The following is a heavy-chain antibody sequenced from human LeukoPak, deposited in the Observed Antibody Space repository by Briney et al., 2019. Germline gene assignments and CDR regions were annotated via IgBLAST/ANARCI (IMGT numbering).Heavy chain of an antibody. V-gene: IGHV1-69*13. D-gene: IGHD3-9*01. CDR1: GGTFSSYA. CDR2: IIPIFGTA. J-gene: IGHJ3*02. CDR3: ASLLYDILTGYDAFDI. Sequence: SVKVSCKASGGTFSSYAISWVRQAPGQGLEWMGGIIPIFGTANYAQKFQGRVTITADESTSTAYMELSSLRSEDTAVYYCASLLYDILTGYDAFDIWGQGTMVTVSS.